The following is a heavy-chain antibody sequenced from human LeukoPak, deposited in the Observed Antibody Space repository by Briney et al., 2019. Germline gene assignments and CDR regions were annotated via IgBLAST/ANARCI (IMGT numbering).Heavy chain of an antibody. CDR1: GFTVSSNY. J-gene: IGHJ3*02. CDR2: IYSGGST. CDR3: ARGGDYDSRNAFDI. Sequence: GGSLRLSCAASGFTVSSNYMSWVRQAPGKGLEWVSVIYSGGSTYYADSVKGRFTISRDNSKNTLYLQMNSLRAEDTAVYYCARGGDYDSRNAFDIWGQGTMVTVSS. D-gene: IGHD3-22*01. V-gene: IGHV3-53*01.